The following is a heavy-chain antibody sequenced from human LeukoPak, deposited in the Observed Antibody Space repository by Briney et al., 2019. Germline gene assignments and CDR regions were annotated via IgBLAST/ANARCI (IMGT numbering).Heavy chain of an antibody. D-gene: IGHD1-26*01. CDR1: GYIFDSYA. V-gene: IGHV3-23*01. CDR3: AKQEGWELGNYHVEH. J-gene: IGHJ5*02. Sequence: GGSLRLSCAASGYIFDSYAATWVRQAPGKGLECISSISDDGYGTYYADSVKGRFTISRDNSRNTLYLQMNSLRAEDTDVYYCAKQEGWELGNYHVEHWRRGPLVTVSS. CDR2: ISDDGYGT.